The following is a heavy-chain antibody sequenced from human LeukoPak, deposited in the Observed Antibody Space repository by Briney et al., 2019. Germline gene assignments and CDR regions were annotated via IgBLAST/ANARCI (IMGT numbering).Heavy chain of an antibody. CDR2: IHHGAGT. CDR1: GGSFSDYF. V-gene: IGHV4-34*01. CDR3: SKNNWFDP. Sequence: KTGGSLRLSCAIYGGSFSDYFWSWIRQSPGKGLEWIGEIHHGAGTKYNPSLKSRVTISADSPKNQFYLKLTSVTAADTAVYYCSKNNWFDPWGQGTLVTVSS. J-gene: IGHJ5*02.